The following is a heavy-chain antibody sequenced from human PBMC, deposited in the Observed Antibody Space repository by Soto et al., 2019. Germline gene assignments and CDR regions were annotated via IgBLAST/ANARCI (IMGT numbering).Heavy chain of an antibody. CDR1: GFTFSSYG. CDR3: ARDRGISSGYYPIYYYYYGMDV. Sequence: GSLRLSCAASGFTFSSYGMHWVRQAPGKGLEWVAVIWYDGSNKYYADSVKGRFTISRDNSKNTLYLQMNSLRAEDTAVYYCARDRGISSGYYPIYYYYYGMDVWGQGTTVTVSS. D-gene: IGHD3-22*01. J-gene: IGHJ6*02. V-gene: IGHV3-33*01. CDR2: IWYDGSNK.